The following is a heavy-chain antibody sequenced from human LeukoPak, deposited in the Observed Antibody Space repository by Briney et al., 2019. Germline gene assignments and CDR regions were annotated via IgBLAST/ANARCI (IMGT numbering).Heavy chain of an antibody. V-gene: IGHV3-74*01. CDR1: GFRFSDYW. Sequence: GGSLRLSCVVSGFRFSDYWMHWVRKAPGKGLVWVSGIKTDGSDRRYADFVTGRFTISRDNAKNTLFLQMNSLRAEDTAVYYCARDAYDKKRRSNDGFDIWGQGTKVTVS. J-gene: IGHJ3*02. CDR2: IKTDGSDR. D-gene: IGHD3-9*01. CDR3: ARDAYDKKRRSNDGFDI.